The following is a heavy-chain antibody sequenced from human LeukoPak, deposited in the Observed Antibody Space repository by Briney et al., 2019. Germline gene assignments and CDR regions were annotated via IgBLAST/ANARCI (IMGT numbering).Heavy chain of an antibody. D-gene: IGHD3-10*01. V-gene: IGHV1-18*01. CDR1: GYTFTSNG. Sequence: GASVKVSCRASGYTFTSNGISWVRQAPGQGLEWMGWISTYNGNTNYAQMLQGRITMTTDTSTSTAYMELRSLRSDDTAVYYCARGKPVYFYGSGSYLASPFDSWGQGTLVTVSS. CDR3: ARGKPVYFYGSGSYLASPFDS. CDR2: ISTYNGNT. J-gene: IGHJ4*02.